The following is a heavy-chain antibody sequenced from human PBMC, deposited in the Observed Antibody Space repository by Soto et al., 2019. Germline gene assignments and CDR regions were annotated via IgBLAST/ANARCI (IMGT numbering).Heavy chain of an antibody. V-gene: IGHV4-59*08. J-gene: IGHJ4*02. Sequence: QVQLQESGPGLVKPSETLSLTCTVSGGSISNYYWSWIRQPPGKGLEWIGYIYYSGSTRYNPSLKSRVTISADTSKNQCSPKLSSVTAADTAVYYCARHGPIAAAGTVFDYWGQGTLVTVSS. CDR2: IYYSGST. CDR1: GGSISNYY. CDR3: ARHGPIAAAGTVFDY. D-gene: IGHD6-13*01.